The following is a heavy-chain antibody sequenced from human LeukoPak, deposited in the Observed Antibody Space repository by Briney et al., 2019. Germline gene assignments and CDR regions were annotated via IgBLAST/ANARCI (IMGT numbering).Heavy chain of an antibody. J-gene: IGHJ4*02. D-gene: IGHD6-19*01. CDR3: ARQIIAVAGEGDYYFDY. CDR1: GGTFSSYA. Sequence: SVKVSCKASGGTFSSYAISWVRQAPGQGLEWMGGIIPIFGTANYAQKFQGRVTITTDESTSTAYMELSSLRSEDTAVYYCARQIIAVAGEGDYYFDYWGQGTPVTVSS. V-gene: IGHV1-69*05. CDR2: IIPIFGTA.